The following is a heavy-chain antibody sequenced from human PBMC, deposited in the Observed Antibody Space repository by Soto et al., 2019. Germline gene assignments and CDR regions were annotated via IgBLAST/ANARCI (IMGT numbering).Heavy chain of an antibody. J-gene: IGHJ1*01. V-gene: IGHV1-69*13. CDR3: ARDASYYYDSSGYTPRAEYFQH. CDR1: GGTFSSYA. Sequence: SVKVSCKASGGTFSSYAISWVRQSPGQGLEWMGGIIPIFGTANYAQKFQGRVTITADESTSTAYMELSSLRSEDTAVYYCARDASYYYDSSGYTPRAEYFQHWGQGTLVTVSS. D-gene: IGHD3-22*01. CDR2: IIPIFGTA.